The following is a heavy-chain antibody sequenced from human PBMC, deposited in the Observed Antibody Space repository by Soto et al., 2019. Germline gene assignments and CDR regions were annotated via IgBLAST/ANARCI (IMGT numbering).Heavy chain of an antibody. D-gene: IGHD2-2*02. V-gene: IGHV1-69*01. Sequence: QVQLVQSGAEVKKPGSSVKVSCKASGGTFSSYAISWVRQAPGQGLEWMGGIIPIFGTANYAQEFQGRVTITADESTSTAYMELSSLRSEDTAVYYCARRGDCSSTSCYTDYYYYGMDVWGQGTTVTVSS. CDR1: GGTFSSYA. CDR2: IIPIFGTA. J-gene: IGHJ6*02. CDR3: ARRGDCSSTSCYTDYYYYGMDV.